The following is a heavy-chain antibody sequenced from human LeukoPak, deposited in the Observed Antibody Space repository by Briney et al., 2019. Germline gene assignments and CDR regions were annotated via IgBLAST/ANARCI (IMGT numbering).Heavy chain of an antibody. Sequence: AGGSLRLSCAASGFTFSSYEMNWVRQAPGKGLEWVSYISSSGSTISYADSVKGRFTISRDDAKNSLCLQMHSLRAEDTAVYYCASGGWLAFWGQGTLVTVSS. CDR1: GFTFSSYE. D-gene: IGHD4-23*01. CDR2: ISSSGSTI. CDR3: ASGGWLAF. J-gene: IGHJ4*02. V-gene: IGHV3-48*03.